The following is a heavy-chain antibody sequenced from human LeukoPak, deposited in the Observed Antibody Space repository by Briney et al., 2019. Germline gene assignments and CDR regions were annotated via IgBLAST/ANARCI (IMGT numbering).Heavy chain of an antibody. V-gene: IGHV1-58*02. CDR1: GYTFTSYG. CDR2: IVVGSGNT. CDR3: AAYLSAHHYYGDYGIGY. Sequence: ASVKVSCKASGYTFTSYGISWVRQAPGQGLEWIGWIVVGSGNTNYAQKFQERVTITWDMSTSTAYMELSSLRSEDTAVYYCAAYLSAHHYYGDYGIGYWGQGTLVTVSS. D-gene: IGHD4-17*01. J-gene: IGHJ4*02.